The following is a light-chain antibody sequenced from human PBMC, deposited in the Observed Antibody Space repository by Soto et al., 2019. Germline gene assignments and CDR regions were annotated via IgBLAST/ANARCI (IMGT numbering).Light chain of an antibody. J-gene: IGKJ2*02. CDR2: DAS. V-gene: IGKV3-20*01. Sequence: EIVLTQSPGTLSLSPGERATLSCRASQSVSNSYLAWYQQKPGQAPRLLIYDASSRATGIPDRFSGSGSGTDFTLPISRLEPEDSAVYYCQQYGSSPRTFGQGTKLEIK. CDR3: QQYGSSPRT. CDR1: QSVSNSY.